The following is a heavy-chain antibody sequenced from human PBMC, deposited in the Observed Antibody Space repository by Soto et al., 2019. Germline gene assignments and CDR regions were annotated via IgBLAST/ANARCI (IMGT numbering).Heavy chain of an antibody. J-gene: IGHJ4*02. D-gene: IGHD2-2*01. CDR2: ISSSSSYI. CDR3: ARGYCSSTSCYAFDY. V-gene: IGHV3-21*01. Sequence: EVQLVESGGGLVKPGGSLRLSCAASGFTFSSYSMNWVRQAPGKGLEWVSSISSSSSYIYYADSVKGRFTISRDNAKNPMYLQMNSLRAEDTAVYYCARGYCSSTSCYAFDYWGQGTLVTVSS. CDR1: GFTFSSYS.